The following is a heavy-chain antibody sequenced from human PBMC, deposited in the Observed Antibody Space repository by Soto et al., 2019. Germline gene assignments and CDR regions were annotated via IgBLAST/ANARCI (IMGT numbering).Heavy chain of an antibody. D-gene: IGHD3-16*01. CDR2: IYHGGTT. Sequence: QVQLQESGPGLVMPSGTLSLTCAVSGASISSSDWWNWVRQPPGKGLEWIGEIYHGGTTIYNPSLNRRVTISIDESKNHFSLKLTSVTAADTAVYYCARDFKAPNDAWAFDYWGQGTLVTVSS. CDR3: ARDFKAPNDAWAFDY. V-gene: IGHV4-4*02. CDR1: GASISSSDW. J-gene: IGHJ4*02.